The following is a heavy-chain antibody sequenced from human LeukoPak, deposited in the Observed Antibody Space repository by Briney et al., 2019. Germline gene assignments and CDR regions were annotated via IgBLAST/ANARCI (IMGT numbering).Heavy chain of an antibody. CDR3: ARHRYGSGCFDD. V-gene: IGHV4-59*05. J-gene: IGHJ4*02. CDR2: IYYSGST. D-gene: IGHD3-10*01. Sequence: PSETLSLIRTVSGGSISSYYWSWIRQPAGKGLEWIGSIYYSGSTYYNPSLKSRVTISVDTSKNQFSLKLSSVTAADTAVYYCARHRYGSGCFDDWGQGTLVTVSS. CDR1: GGSISSYY.